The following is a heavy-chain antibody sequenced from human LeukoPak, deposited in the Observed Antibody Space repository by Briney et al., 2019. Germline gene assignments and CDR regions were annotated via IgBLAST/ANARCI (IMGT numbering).Heavy chain of an antibody. CDR3: ARGLWFGELDPNWFDP. CDR2: IYTSGST. D-gene: IGHD3-10*01. CDR1: GGSISSGSYY. Sequence: SETLSLTCTVSGGSISSGSYYWSWIRQPAGKGLEWIGRIYTSGSTNYNPSLKSRVTMSVDTSKNQFSLKLSSVTAADTAVYYCARGLWFGELDPNWFDPWGQGTLVTVSS. V-gene: IGHV4-61*02. J-gene: IGHJ5*02.